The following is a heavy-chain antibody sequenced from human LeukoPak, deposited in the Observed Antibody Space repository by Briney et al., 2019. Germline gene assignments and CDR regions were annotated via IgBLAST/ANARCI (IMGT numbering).Heavy chain of an antibody. CDR1: GYTFTNYD. D-gene: IGHD3-22*01. CDR3: TRDRGYYDSSGYSSNWFDP. Sequence: GASVKVSCKASGYTFTNYDINWVRQAPGQGLEWMGWIIPNSGGTNYAQKFQGRVTMTRDTSISTTYMELSRLRSDDTAVYYCTRDRGYYDSSGYSSNWFDPWGQGTLVTVSS. V-gene: IGHV1-2*02. J-gene: IGHJ5*02. CDR2: IIPNSGGT.